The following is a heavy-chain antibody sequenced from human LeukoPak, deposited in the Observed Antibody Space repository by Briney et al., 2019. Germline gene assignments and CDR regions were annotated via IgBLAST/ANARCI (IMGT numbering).Heavy chain of an antibody. J-gene: IGHJ5*02. CDR1: GGSISSYY. CDR3: ARAYCGGDCLNWFDP. Sequence: PSETLSLTCSVSGGSISSYYWSWIRQPPGKGLEWIGYIYYSGSTNYNPSLKSRVTISVDTSKNQFSLKLSSVTAADTAVYYCARAYCGGDCLNWFDPWGQGTLVTVSS. D-gene: IGHD2-21*02. V-gene: IGHV4-59*08. CDR2: IYYSGST.